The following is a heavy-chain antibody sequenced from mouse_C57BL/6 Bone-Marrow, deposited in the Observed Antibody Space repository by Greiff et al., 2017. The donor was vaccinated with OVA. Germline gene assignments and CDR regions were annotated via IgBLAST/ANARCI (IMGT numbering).Heavy chain of an antibody. V-gene: IGHV14-3*01. J-gene: IGHJ4*01. CDR1: GFNIKNTY. CDR2: IDPANDNT. CDR3: ARGNFVSSLYAMDY. D-gene: IGHD1-1*01. Sequence: VQLQQSVAELVRPGASVKLSCTASGFNIKNTYMHWVKQRPEQGLEWIGRIDPANDNTKYAPKFQGKATMTADTSSKTAYLQLSSLSSEDTSVYCCARGNFVSSLYAMDYWGQGTSVTVSS.